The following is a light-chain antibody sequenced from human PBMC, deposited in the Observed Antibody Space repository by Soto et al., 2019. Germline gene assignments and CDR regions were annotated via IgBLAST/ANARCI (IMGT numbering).Light chain of an antibody. CDR2: DIN. V-gene: IGLV2-14*01. CDR1: SSDVGNYIF. Sequence: QSVLTQPASVSGSPGQSITISCTGTSSDVGNYIFVSWYRQHPGKAPKLMIYDINNRPSGGSNRFSGSKSGNTASLTISGRQAGDEAEYYCVSYTTSASYGFGTGTKLTVL. J-gene: IGLJ1*01. CDR3: VSYTTSASYG.